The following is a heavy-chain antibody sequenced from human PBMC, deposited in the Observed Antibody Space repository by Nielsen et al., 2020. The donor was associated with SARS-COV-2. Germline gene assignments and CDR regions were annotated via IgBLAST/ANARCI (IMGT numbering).Heavy chain of an antibody. Sequence: GESLKISCAASGFIFRQYGMHWVRQAPGKGLEWVAVIWYDGGNEYYADSVKGRFTISRDNSKNTLYVQMNSLRAEDTAVYFCAKGSVYMEYFDHWGQGTLVTASS. CDR2: IWYDGGNE. J-gene: IGHJ1*01. D-gene: IGHD5-18*01. V-gene: IGHV3-33*06. CDR1: GFIFRQYG. CDR3: AKGSVYMEYFDH.